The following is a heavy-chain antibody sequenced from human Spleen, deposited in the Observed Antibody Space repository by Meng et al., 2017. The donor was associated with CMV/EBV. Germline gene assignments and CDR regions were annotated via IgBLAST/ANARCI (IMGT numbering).Heavy chain of an antibody. D-gene: IGHD6-6*01. J-gene: IGHJ4*02. CDR1: GYSISNGYY. Sequence: SETLSLTCTVSGYSISNGYYWAWIRQPPGKGLEWIGSIYYSGSTYYNPSLKSRVTISVDTSKNQFSLKLSSVTAADTAVYYCARQIAARRSGRSNSLDYWGQGTLVTVSS. CDR2: IYYSGST. V-gene: IGHV4-38-2*02. CDR3: ARQIAARRSGRSNSLDY.